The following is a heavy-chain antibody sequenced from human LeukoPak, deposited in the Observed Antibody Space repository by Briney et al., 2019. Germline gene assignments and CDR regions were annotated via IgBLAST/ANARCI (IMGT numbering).Heavy chain of an antibody. V-gene: IGHV4-39*01. D-gene: IGHD3-10*01. CDR1: GYSTSSDRYY. CDR2: IYYSGST. Sequence: KPSETLSLTCTISGYSTSSDRYYGGGVRQPPGKGLEWIGNIYYSGSTYYNPSLKSRVTISVDTSKNQFSLKPNSVTAADTAVYYCARHYGPWGQGTLVTVSS. CDR3: ARHYGP. J-gene: IGHJ5*02.